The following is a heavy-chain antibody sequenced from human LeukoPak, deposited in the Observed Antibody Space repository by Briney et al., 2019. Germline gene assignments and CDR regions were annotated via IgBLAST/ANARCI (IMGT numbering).Heavy chain of an antibody. J-gene: IGHJ4*02. V-gene: IGHV3-66*01. Sequence: GSLRLSCAASGFTVSSNYMSWVRQAPGKGLEWVSVIYSGGSTYYADSVKGRFTISRDNSKNTLYLQMNSLRAEDTAAYYCAREAISMTGYYFDYWGQGTLVAVSS. CDR2: IYSGGST. CDR3: AREAISMTGYYFDY. D-gene: IGHD1-20*01. CDR1: GFTVSSNY.